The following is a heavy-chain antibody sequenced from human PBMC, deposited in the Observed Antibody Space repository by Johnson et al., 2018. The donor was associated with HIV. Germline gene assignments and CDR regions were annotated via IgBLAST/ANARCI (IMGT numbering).Heavy chain of an antibody. CDR1: GFTFSSNY. J-gene: IGHJ3*02. CDR3: ARENLGAFDI. D-gene: IGHD1-14*01. Sequence: VQLVESGGGLVQPGGSLRLSCAASGFTFSSNYMSWVRQAPGKGLEWVSGINWNGGNTGYADSMKGRFAISRDNAKNSLYLQMNSLRAEDTALYYCARENLGAFDIWGQGTMVTVSS. V-gene: IGHV3-20*04. CDR2: INWNGGNT.